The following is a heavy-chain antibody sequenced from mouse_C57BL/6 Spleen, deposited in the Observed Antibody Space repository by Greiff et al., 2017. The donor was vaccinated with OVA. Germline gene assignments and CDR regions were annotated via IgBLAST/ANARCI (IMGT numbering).Heavy chain of an antibody. Sequence: VQLKQSGPELVKPGASVKISCQASGYSFTDYNMNWVKQSNGKSLVWIGVINPNYGTTRYNQKLKGKATLTVDQSSSTAYMQLNSLTAEDSAVYYFARPPYDYDGDWYFDVWGTGTTVTVSS. CDR1: GYSFTDYN. CDR3: ARPPYDYDGDWYFDV. V-gene: IGHV1-39*01. J-gene: IGHJ1*03. CDR2: INPNYGTT. D-gene: IGHD2-4*01.